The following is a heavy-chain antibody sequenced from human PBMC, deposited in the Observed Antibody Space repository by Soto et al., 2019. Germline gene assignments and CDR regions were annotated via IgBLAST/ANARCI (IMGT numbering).Heavy chain of an antibody. CDR2: IYYSGST. Sequence: SETLSLTCTVSGGSIISGDYYWSWIRQPPGKGLEWIGYIYYSGSTYYNPSLKSRVTISVDTSKNQFSLKLSSVTAADTAVYYCARGVQGRMDYYYYYMDVWGKGTTVTVSS. D-gene: IGHD2-2*03. CDR1: GGSIISGDYY. V-gene: IGHV4-30-4*01. CDR3: ARGVQGRMDYYYYYMDV. J-gene: IGHJ6*03.